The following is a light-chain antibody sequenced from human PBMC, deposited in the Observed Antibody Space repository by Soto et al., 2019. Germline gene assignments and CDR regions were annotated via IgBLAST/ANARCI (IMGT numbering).Light chain of an antibody. CDR2: DNN. Sequence: QSVLTQPPSVSAAPGQKVTISCSGSSSNIGNNYVSWYQQLPGTAPKLLIYDNNNRPSGIPDRFSGSKSGTSATLGITGLQTGDEADYCCGTWDSSLSAGVFGGGTKLTVL. V-gene: IGLV1-51*01. CDR1: SSNIGNNY. J-gene: IGLJ3*02. CDR3: GTWDSSLSAGV.